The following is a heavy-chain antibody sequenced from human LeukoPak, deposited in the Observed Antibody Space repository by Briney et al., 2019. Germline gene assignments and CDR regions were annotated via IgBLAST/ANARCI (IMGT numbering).Heavy chain of an antibody. CDR3: ARDPTVVTPFDY. D-gene: IGHD4-23*01. J-gene: IGHJ4*02. V-gene: IGHV3-48*01. Sequence: PGGSLRLSCAASGFTFSSYSMNWVRQAPGKGLEWVSCISSSSSTIYYADSVKGRFTISRDNAKNSLYLQMNSLRAEDTAVYYCARDPTVVTPFDYWGQGTLVTVSS. CDR2: ISSSSSTI. CDR1: GFTFSSYS.